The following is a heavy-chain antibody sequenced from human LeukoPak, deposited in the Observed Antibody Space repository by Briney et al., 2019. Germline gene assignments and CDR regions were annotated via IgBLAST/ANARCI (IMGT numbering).Heavy chain of an antibody. CDR2: ISSSGSTI. J-gene: IGHJ4*02. V-gene: IGHV3-48*03. CDR3: ARAPSAYYYDSSGYSDY. Sequence: PGGSLRLSCAASGFTFSSYEMNWVRQAPGKGLEWVSYISSSGSTIYYADSVKGRFTISRDNAKNSLYLQTNSLRAEDTAVYYCARAPSAYYYDSSGYSDYWGQGTLVTVSS. CDR1: GFTFSSYE. D-gene: IGHD3-22*01.